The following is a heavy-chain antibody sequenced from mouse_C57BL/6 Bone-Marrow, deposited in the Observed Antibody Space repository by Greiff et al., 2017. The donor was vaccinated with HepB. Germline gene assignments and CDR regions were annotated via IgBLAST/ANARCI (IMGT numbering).Heavy chain of an antibody. Sequence: QVQLQQPGTELVKPGASVKLSCKASGYTFPSYWMHWVKQRPGQGLEWIGNINPSNGGTNYNEKFKGKATLTVAKSSSTAYMQLSSLTSEDSAVYDCARPWSYSNYLYYFDYWGQGTTLTVSS. V-gene: IGHV1-53*01. CDR2: INPSNGGT. J-gene: IGHJ2*01. CDR3: ARPWSYSNYLYYFDY. CDR1: GYTFPSYW. D-gene: IGHD2-5*01.